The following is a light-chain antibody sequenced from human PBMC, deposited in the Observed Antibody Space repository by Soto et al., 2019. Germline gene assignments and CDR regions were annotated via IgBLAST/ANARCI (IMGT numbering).Light chain of an antibody. V-gene: IGLV1-44*01. CDR2: SDD. CDR3: AAWDDSVNAPV. CDR1: TSNIGSNS. Sequence: QAVVTQPPSASGTPGQRVTISCSGRTSNIGSNSVNWYQHLPGTAPKLLIYSDDRRPSGVPDRFSGSRSGTSASLAISGLQSEDEGEYHCAAWDDSVNAPVFGGGTKVTVL. J-gene: IGLJ3*02.